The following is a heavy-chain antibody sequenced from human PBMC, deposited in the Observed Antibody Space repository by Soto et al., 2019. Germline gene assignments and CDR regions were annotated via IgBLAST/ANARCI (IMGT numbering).Heavy chain of an antibody. D-gene: IGHD1-26*01. CDR3: ARGPRMSRNGIGDY. V-gene: IGHV3-30*19. Sequence: VQLVESGGGVVQPGESLRLSCVASGFTFSGDGMHWVRQAPGKGLEWVAVVYYDGNTKYYADSVMGRFTVSRDNSRNTLYLEMNNLRAEDTGLYYCARGPRMSRNGIGDYWGQGTLVTVSS. CDR2: VYYDGNTK. CDR1: GFTFSGDG. J-gene: IGHJ4*02.